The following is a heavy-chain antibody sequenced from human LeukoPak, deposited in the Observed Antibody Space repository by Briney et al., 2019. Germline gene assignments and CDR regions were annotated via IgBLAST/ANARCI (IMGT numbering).Heavy chain of an antibody. J-gene: IGHJ3*02. D-gene: IGHD3-22*01. Sequence: WASVKVSCKASGYIFTTYYMHWVRQAPGQGLEWMGIINPSGGSATYAQKFRGRVTVTRDTSTNTVYMELSSLRSEDTAVYYCAREARVHYYYDSSGDDAFDIWGQGTMVTVSS. CDR3: AREARVHYYYDSSGDDAFDI. V-gene: IGHV1-46*01. CDR1: GYIFTTYY. CDR2: INPSGGSA.